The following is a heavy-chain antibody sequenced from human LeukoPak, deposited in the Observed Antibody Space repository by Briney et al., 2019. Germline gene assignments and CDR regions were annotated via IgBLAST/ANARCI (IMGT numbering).Heavy chain of an antibody. D-gene: IGHD3-10*01. CDR3: ATGDSYYYGSGSYGDY. J-gene: IGHJ4*02. Sequence: GGSLRLSCAASGFTFSSYGVHWVRKAPGKGLEWVAFIRYDGSNKYYADSVKGRFTISRDNSKNTLYLQMNSLRAEDTAVYYCATGDSYYYGSGSYGDYWGQGTLVTVSS. CDR2: IRYDGSNK. CDR1: GFTFSSYG. V-gene: IGHV3-30*02.